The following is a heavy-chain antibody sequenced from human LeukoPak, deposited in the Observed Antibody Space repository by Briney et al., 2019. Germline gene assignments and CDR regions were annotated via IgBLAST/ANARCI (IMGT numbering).Heavy chain of an antibody. CDR2: IYPGDSDT. Sequence: GESLKISCKAFGYNFPSYWITWVRQMPGEGLEWMGIIYPGDSDTVYSPAFQGQVTISADKSTSTASLQWSSLRASDTAMYYCARYYDILTGKPINYYYYGMDVWGQGTTVTVSS. J-gene: IGHJ6*02. D-gene: IGHD3-9*01. V-gene: IGHV5-51*01. CDR1: GYNFPSYW. CDR3: ARYYDILTGKPINYYYYGMDV.